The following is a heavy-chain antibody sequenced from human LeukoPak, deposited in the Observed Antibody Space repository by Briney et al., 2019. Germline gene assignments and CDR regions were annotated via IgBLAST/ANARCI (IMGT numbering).Heavy chain of an antibody. D-gene: IGHD3-22*01. Sequence: GGSLRLSCAASGFTFSRYAMHWVRQAPGKGLEWVAVTSPDGNEKYYADSVKGRFTISRDNSKNTVFLQMNSLSTEDTAVYSWFTGSAYYYDSWGQGTLVTVPS. V-gene: IGHV3-30*01. CDR1: GFTFSRYA. CDR3: FTGSAYYYDS. CDR2: TSPDGNEK. J-gene: IGHJ5*01.